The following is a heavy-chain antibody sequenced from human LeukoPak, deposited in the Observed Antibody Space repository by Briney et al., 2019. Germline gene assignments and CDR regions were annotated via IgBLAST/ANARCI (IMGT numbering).Heavy chain of an antibody. D-gene: IGHD5-18*01. Sequence: GGSLRLSCAASGFTFSSYGMHWVRQAPGKGLEWVAVIWYDGSNKYYADSVKGRFTISRDNSKNTLYLQMNSLRAEDTAVYYWAKPRGSRGYSYGYVDYWGQGTLVTVSS. V-gene: IGHV3-33*06. CDR2: IWYDGSNK. J-gene: IGHJ4*02. CDR1: GFTFSSYG. CDR3: AKPRGSRGYSYGYVDY.